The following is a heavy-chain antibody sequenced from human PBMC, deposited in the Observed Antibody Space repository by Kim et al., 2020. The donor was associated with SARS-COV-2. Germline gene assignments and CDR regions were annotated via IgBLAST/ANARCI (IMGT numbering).Heavy chain of an antibody. D-gene: IGHD5-18*01. J-gene: IGHJ6*03. CDR1: GFTFSSYS. V-gene: IGHV3-21*01. CDR3: ARGGYSYGPEFYYYYYYMDV. CDR2: ISSSSYI. Sequence: GGSLRLSCAASGFTFSSYSMNWVRQAPGKGLEWVSSISSSSYIYYADSVKGRFTISRDNAKNSLYLQMNSLRAEDTAVYYCARGGYSYGPEFYYYYYYMDVWGKGTTVTVSS.